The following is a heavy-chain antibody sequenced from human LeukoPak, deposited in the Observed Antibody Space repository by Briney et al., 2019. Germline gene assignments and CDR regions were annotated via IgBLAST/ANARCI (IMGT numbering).Heavy chain of an antibody. D-gene: IGHD6-19*01. CDR1: GGSISSSSYY. CDR2: IYYSGST. J-gene: IGHJ5*02. Sequence: SETLSLTCTVSGGSISSSSYYWGWIRQPPGKGLEWIGSIYYSGSTYYNPSLKSRVTISVDTSKNQFSLKLSSVTAADTAVYYCARFDIAVAGTGFDPWGQGTLVTVSS. CDR3: ARFDIAVAGTGFDP. V-gene: IGHV4-39*07.